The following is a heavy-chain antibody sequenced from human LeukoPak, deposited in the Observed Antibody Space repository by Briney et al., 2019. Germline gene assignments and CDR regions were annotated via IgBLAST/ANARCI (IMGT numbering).Heavy chain of an antibody. CDR3: ARSIAAAGTYWFDP. J-gene: IGHJ5*02. V-gene: IGHV1-2*06. Sequence: GSSVKVSCKASGGTFSSYAISWVRQAPGQGLEWMGRINPNSGGTNYAQKFQGRVTMTRDTSISTAYMELSRLRSDDTAVYYCARSIAAAGTYWFDPWGQGTLVTVSS. D-gene: IGHD6-13*01. CDR2: INPNSGGT. CDR1: GGTFSSYA.